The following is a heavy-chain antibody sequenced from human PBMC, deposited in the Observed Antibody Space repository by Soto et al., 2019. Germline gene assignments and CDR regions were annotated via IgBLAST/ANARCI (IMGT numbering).Heavy chain of an antibody. CDR3: ARLQLVQKVIDY. D-gene: IGHD1-1*01. CDR1: GDSISTYY. J-gene: IGHJ4*02. Sequence: QVQLHESGPGLVKPSETLSLTCTVSGDSISTYYWSWIRQPPGKGLQWIGYIFYSGGTAYNPSPKSRVTISLDMSKKQISLKLSSVTTADTATYFCARLQLVQKVIDYWGQGTLVTVSS. CDR2: IFYSGGT. V-gene: IGHV4-59*01.